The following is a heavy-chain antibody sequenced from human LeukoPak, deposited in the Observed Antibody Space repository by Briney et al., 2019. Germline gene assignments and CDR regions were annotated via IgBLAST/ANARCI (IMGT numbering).Heavy chain of an antibody. J-gene: IGHJ3*02. CDR2: IYYSGST. Sequence: PSETLSLTCTVSGGSISSYYWSWIRQPPGKGLEWIGYIYYSGSTNYNPSLKSRVTISVDTSNNQFSLKLSSVTAADTAVYYCARDRYSSGWHEGVVAFDIWGQGTMVTVSS. D-gene: IGHD6-19*01. CDR1: GGSISSYY. CDR3: ARDRYSSGWHEGVVAFDI. V-gene: IGHV4-59*01.